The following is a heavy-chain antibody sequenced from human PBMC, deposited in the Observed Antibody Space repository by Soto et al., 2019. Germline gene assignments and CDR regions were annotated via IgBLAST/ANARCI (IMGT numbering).Heavy chain of an antibody. CDR3: AIGFNYYGAGTLKLDS. D-gene: IGHD3-10*01. J-gene: IGHJ4*02. CDR2: IYHSGST. CDR1: GGSISSGGYS. V-gene: IGHV4-30-2*02. Sequence: LSLTCAVSGGSISSGGYSWSWIRQPPGKGLEWIGYIYHSGSTYYNPSLKSRVTISWDTSNNQLSLKLRSVTAADTAVYYCAIGFNYYGAGTLKLDSWGQGTLVTVSS.